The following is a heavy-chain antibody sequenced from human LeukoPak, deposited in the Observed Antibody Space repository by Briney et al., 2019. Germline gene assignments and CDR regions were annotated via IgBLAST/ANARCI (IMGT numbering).Heavy chain of an antibody. CDR1: GFTFGKYW. CDR2: IKLDGSEK. CDR3: AKDLNSTYNYDSSGYEDAFDI. D-gene: IGHD3-22*01. J-gene: IGHJ3*02. V-gene: IGHV3-7*03. Sequence: PGGSLRLSCVASGFTFGKYWMSSVRKAPGKGLEWVANIKLDGSEKNYVDSVKGRFTISRDNTKNSLYLQMNSLRAEDTAVYYCAKDLNSTYNYDSSGYEDAFDIWGQGTMVTVSS.